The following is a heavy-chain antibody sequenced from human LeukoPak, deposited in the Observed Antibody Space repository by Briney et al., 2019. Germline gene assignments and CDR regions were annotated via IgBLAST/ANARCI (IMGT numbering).Heavy chain of an antibody. V-gene: IGHV4-4*07. CDR2: IYTSGST. D-gene: IGHD4-17*01. Sequence: PSETLSLTCTVSGGSISSYYWSWIRQPAGKGLEWIGRIYTSGSTNYNPSLKSRVTMSVDTSKNQFSLKLSSVTAADTAVYYCASTDYGEPRSGMDVWGKGTTVTVSS. J-gene: IGHJ6*04. CDR3: ASTDYGEPRSGMDV. CDR1: GGSISSYY.